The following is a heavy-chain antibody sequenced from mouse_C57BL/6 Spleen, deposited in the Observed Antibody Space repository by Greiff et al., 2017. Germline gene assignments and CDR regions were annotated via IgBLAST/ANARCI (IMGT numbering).Heavy chain of an antibody. J-gene: IGHJ4*01. CDR2: IDPSDSYT. CDR1: GYTFTSYW. D-gene: IGHD2-4*01. V-gene: IGHV1-50*01. Sequence: VQLQQPGAELVKPGASVKLSCKASGYTFTSYWMQWVKQRPGQGLEWIGEIDPSDSYTNYNQKFKGKATLTVDTSSSSAYMQLSSLTSEDSAVYYCARRGYYDYYYARDYWGQGTSVTVSS. CDR3: ARRGYYDYYYARDY.